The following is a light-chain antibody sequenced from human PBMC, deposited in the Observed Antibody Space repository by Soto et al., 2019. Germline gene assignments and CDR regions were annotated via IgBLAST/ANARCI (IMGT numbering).Light chain of an antibody. Sequence: IVLTQSPGTLSLSPGGRATLSCRASQSVSSSYLAWYQQKPGQAPRLLIYGASSRATGIPDRFSGSGSGTDFTLTISRLEPEEFALYYCQQYGTSPRTFGQGTKLEIK. V-gene: IGKV3-20*01. CDR3: QQYGTSPRT. CDR1: QSVSSSY. J-gene: IGKJ2*01. CDR2: GAS.